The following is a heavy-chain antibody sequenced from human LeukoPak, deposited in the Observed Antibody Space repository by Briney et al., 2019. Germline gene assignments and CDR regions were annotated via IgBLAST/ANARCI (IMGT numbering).Heavy chain of an antibody. CDR1: GGSISSGGYS. D-gene: IGHD3-22*01. Sequence: SQTLSLTCAVSGGSISSGGYSWSWIRQPPGKGLEWIGYIYHGGSTYYNPSLKSRVTISVDRSKNQFSLKLISVTAADTAVYYCVRLLPSSGYVLGDWFDPWGQGTLVTVSS. CDR3: VRLLPSSGYVLGDWFDP. V-gene: IGHV4-30-2*01. CDR2: IYHGGST. J-gene: IGHJ5*02.